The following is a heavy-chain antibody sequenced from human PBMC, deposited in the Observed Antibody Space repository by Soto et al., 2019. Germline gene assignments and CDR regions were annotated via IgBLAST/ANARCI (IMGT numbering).Heavy chain of an antibody. CDR2: IYHSGST. J-gene: IGHJ3*02. CDR1: GGSISGYS. V-gene: IGHV4-30-2*01. Sequence: SETLSLTCTVSGGSISGYSWSWIRQPPGKGLEWIGYIYHSGSTYYNPSLKSRVTISVDRSKNQFSLKLSSVTAADTAVYYCARGRPSAARGANDAFDIWGQGTMVTVSS. CDR3: ARGRPSAARGANDAFDI. D-gene: IGHD6-6*01.